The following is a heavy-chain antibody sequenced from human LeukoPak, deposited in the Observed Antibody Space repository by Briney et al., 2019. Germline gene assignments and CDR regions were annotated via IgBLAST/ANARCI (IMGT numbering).Heavy chain of an antibody. Sequence: PGGSLRLSCAASGFTVSSNYMSWVRQAPGKGLEWVSVIYSGGSTYYADSVKGRFTISRDNSKNTLYLQMNSLRAEDTAVYYCARDDRVRGVILDVWGQGTTVTVSS. J-gene: IGHJ6*02. CDR3: ARDDRVRGVILDV. V-gene: IGHV3-53*01. CDR1: GFTVSSNY. CDR2: IYSGGST. D-gene: IGHD3-10*01.